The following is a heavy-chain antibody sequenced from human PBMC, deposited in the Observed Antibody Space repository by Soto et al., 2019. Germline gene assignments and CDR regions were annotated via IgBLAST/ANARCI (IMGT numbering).Heavy chain of an antibody. CDR2: ISAYNGNT. Sequence: ASVKVSCKASGYTFTSYGISWVRQAPGQGLEWMGWISAYNGNTNYAQKLQGRVTMTTDTSTSTAYMELRSLRSDDTAVYYCARERFFDFWSGSGNGYWGQGTLVTVSS. D-gene: IGHD3-3*01. CDR3: ARERFFDFWSGSGNGY. J-gene: IGHJ4*02. CDR1: GYTFTSYG. V-gene: IGHV1-18*01.